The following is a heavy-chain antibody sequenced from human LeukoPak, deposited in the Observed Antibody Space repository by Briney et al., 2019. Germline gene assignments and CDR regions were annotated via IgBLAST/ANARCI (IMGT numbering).Heavy chain of an antibody. V-gene: IGHV3-23*01. CDR2: ITGSGLVS. J-gene: IGHJ4*02. D-gene: IGHD3-10*01. Sequence: GGSLRLSCATSGFTFNNFPMSWVRQAPGKGLEWVSAITGSGLVSYYADSVKGRFTISRDNSQNTLYLDMHGLRVNDTAVYYCAKQQSVYTISWGGADSWGQGSLVIVSS. CDR1: GFTFNNFP. CDR3: AKQQSVYTISWGGADS.